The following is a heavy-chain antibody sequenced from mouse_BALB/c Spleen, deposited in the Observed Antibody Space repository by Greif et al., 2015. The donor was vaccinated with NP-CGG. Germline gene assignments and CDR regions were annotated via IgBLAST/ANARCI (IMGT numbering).Heavy chain of an antibody. CDR2: ISSGGSYT. CDR1: GFTFSSYG. V-gene: IGHV5-6*01. CDR3: ARYGNYFDY. D-gene: IGHD2-1*01. J-gene: IGHJ2*01. Sequence: EVKLMESGGDLVKPGGSLKLSCAASGFTFSSYGMSWVRQTPDKRLEWVATISSGGSYTYYPDSVKGRFTISRDNAKNTLYLQMSSLKSEDTAMYYCARYGNYFDYWGQGTTLTVSS.